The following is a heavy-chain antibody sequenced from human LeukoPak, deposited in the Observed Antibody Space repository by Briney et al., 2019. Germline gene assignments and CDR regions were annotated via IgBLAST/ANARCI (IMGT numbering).Heavy chain of an antibody. Sequence: GGSLRLSCAASGFTFSDYYMSWIRQAPGKGLEWVSVISGSGGSTHYADSAKGRFTISRDNSKNTLYLQMSSLRAEDTAVYYCAKESPVFDYWVQGTLVTVSS. CDR3: AKESPVFDY. CDR1: GFTFSDYY. V-gene: IGHV3-23*01. CDR2: ISGSGGST. J-gene: IGHJ4*02.